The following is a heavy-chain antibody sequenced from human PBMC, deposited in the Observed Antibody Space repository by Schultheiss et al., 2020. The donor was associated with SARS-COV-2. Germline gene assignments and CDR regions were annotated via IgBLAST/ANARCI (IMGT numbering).Heavy chain of an antibody. J-gene: IGHJ6*02. Sequence: SETLSLTCTVSGGSISSGGYYWSWIRQHPGKGLEWIGYIYYSGSTYYNPSLKSRVTISVDTSKNQFSLKLSSVTAADTAVYYCARDTKYLSHGMDVWGQGTTVTVSS. D-gene: IGHD2-2*01. CDR1: GGSISSGGYY. V-gene: IGHV4-31*03. CDR3: ARDTKYLSHGMDV. CDR2: IYYSGST.